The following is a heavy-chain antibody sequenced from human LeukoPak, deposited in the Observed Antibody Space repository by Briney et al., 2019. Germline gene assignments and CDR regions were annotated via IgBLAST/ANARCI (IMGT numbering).Heavy chain of an antibody. D-gene: IGHD6-19*01. V-gene: IGHV3-23*01. Sequence: SGGSLRLSCVASGFAFSTYAMSWVRQAPGKGLEWVSAISGSGGSTYYTDSVKGRFTISRDNSKNTLYLQMNSLRAEDTAIYYCARDNIGLSGWYVPYFDYWGQGTLVTVSS. CDR3: ARDNIGLSGWYVPYFDY. J-gene: IGHJ4*02. CDR2: ISGSGGST. CDR1: GFAFSTYA.